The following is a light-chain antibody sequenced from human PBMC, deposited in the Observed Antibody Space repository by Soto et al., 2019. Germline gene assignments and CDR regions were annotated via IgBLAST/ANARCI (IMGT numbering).Light chain of an antibody. J-gene: IGLJ2*01. CDR1: SSDVGGYNY. CDR2: EVT. Sequence: QSALTQPPSASGSPGQSVTISCTGTSSDVGGYNYVSWYQQHPGKAPKLIIYEVTKRPSGVPDRFSGSKSGNTASLTVSGLQAEDEADYYCSSYVGTNNPIFGGGTKLT. CDR3: SSYVGTNNPI. V-gene: IGLV2-8*01.